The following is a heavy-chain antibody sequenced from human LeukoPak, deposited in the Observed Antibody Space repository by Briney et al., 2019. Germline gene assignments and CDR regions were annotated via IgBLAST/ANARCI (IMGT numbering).Heavy chain of an antibody. CDR1: GYSFTSFW. J-gene: IGHJ4*02. CDR2: IYPGDSDT. D-gene: IGHD4-11*01. CDR3: ARRMTTVTTHFGY. V-gene: IGHV5-51*01. Sequence: GESLKISWKGSGYSFTSFWIGWVRQMPGKGLEWRGIIYPGDSDTRYSPSFQGQVTISADQSISTAYLQWSSLKASDTAVYYCARRMTTVTTHFGYWGQGTLVTVSS.